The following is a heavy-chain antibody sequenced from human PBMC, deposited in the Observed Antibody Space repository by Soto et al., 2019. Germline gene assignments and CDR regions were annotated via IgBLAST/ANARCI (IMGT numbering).Heavy chain of an antibody. J-gene: IGHJ6*02. CDR2: ISWDGGST. CDR3: AKAIREYYDFWSGYYLSGMDV. D-gene: IGHD3-3*01. V-gene: IGHV3-43*01. Sequence: GGSLRLSCAASGFIFDDYTMHWVRQAPGKGLEWVSLISWDGGSTYYADSVKGRFTISRDNSKNSLYLQMNSLRTEDTALYYCAKAIREYYDFWSGYYLSGMDVWGQGTTVTVSS. CDR1: GFIFDDYT.